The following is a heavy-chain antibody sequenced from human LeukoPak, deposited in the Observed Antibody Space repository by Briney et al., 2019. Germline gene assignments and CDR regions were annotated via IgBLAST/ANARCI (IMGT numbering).Heavy chain of an antibody. D-gene: IGHD3-10*01. V-gene: IGHV3-30*02. CDR3: AKISYGSGSYYPPGY. CDR1: GFTFSSYW. J-gene: IGHJ4*02. Sequence: GGSLRLSCAASGFTFSSYWMHWVRQAPGKGLEWVAFIRYDGSNKYYADSVKGRFTISRDNSKNTLYLQMNSLRAEDTAVYYCAKISYGSGSYYPPGYWGQGTLVTVSS. CDR2: IRYDGSNK.